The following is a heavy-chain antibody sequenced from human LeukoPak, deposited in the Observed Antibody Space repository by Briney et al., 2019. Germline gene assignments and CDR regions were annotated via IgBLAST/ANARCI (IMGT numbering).Heavy chain of an antibody. V-gene: IGHV3-33*08. J-gene: IGHJ5*02. CDR2: ILYDGSDQ. D-gene: IGHD7-27*01. Sequence: GGSLRLSCAASGFTFSSYGLHWVRQAPGKGLEWVAVILYDGSDQYYPDSVKGRFTISRDDSKNTLYLEMNSLRAEDTAVYYCARDSGPLDTWGQGTLVTVSS. CDR1: GFTFSSYG. CDR3: ARDSGPLDT.